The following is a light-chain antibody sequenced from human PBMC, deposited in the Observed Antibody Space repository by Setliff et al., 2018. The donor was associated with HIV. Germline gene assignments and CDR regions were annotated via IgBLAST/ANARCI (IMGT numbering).Light chain of an antibody. Sequence: QSALTQPCSVSGSPGQSVTISCTGTSSDVGGYNFVSWYQQRPGKAPKLMIYDVTKRPSGVPDRFSGSKSGNTASLTISGLQAEDEADYYCCSYAGSHTFVFGTGTKVTVL. CDR1: SSDVGGYNF. J-gene: IGLJ1*01. CDR2: DVT. V-gene: IGLV2-11*01. CDR3: CSYAGSHTFV.